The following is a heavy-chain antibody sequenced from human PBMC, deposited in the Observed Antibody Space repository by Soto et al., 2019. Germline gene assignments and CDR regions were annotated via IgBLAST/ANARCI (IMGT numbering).Heavy chain of an antibody. CDR2: IFPRDSDT. Sequence: PRESLKISCKGSGYNYDTYWIAWVRQMPGKGLGWMGIIFPRDSDTRYRPSFQGQVTISADRSTTTAYLQWYSLKASDTAMYYCARSYYDSSGYYYDMDYWGQGTLVTVSS. D-gene: IGHD3-22*01. V-gene: IGHV5-51*01. CDR1: GYNYDTYW. CDR3: ARSYYDSSGYYYDMDY. J-gene: IGHJ4*02.